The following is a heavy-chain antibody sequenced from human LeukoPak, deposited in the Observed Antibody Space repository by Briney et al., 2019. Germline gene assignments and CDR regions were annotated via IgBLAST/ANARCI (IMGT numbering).Heavy chain of an antibody. CDR2: MNPNSGNT. D-gene: IGHD3-10*01. CDR1: GYTFTSYD. J-gene: IGHJ4*02. V-gene: IGHV1-8*01. Sequence: ASVKVSCKASGYTFTSYDINWVRQATGQGLEWMGWMNPNSGNTGYAQKFQGRVTMTRNTSISTAYMELSSLRSEDTAVYYCATKRYGSGSYGHWGQGTLVTVSS. CDR3: ATKRYGSGSYGH.